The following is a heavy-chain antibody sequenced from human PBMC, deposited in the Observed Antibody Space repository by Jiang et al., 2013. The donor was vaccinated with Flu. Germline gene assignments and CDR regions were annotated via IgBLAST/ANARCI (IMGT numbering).Heavy chain of an antibody. CDR1: GGSISSSSYY. CDR2: IYYSGST. CDR3: ARSGIAAAGTNDY. Sequence: PGLVKPSETLSLTCTVSGGSISSSSYYWGWIRQPPGKGLEWIGSIYYSGSTYYNPSLKSRVTISVDTSKNQFSLKLSSVTAADTAVYYCARSGIAAAGTNDYWGQGTLVTVSS. J-gene: IGHJ4*02. V-gene: IGHV4-39*01. D-gene: IGHD6-13*01.